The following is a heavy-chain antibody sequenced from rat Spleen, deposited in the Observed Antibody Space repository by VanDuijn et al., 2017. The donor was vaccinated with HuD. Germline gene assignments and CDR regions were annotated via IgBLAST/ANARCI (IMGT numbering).Heavy chain of an antibody. CDR1: GFTLSNFP. D-gene: IGHD1-4*01. CDR2: IFYDGSST. CDR3: ARLDYPGITDFDY. V-gene: IGHV5-7*01. Sequence: EVQLVESGGGLMQPGGSVKLSCAASGFTLSNFPMAWVRQAPKKGLEWVATIFYDGSSTYYRDSVKGRFTISRDNAKSTLYLQMDSLRSEDTATYYCARLDYPGITDFDYWGQGVMVTVSS. J-gene: IGHJ2*01.